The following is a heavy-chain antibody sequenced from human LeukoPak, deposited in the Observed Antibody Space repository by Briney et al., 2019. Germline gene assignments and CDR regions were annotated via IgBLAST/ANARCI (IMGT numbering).Heavy chain of an antibody. CDR3: AREQKSIGTYFNY. CDR2: INTYNGNT. Sequence: ASVKVSCKASGYTFTSYDISWVRQAPGQGLEWMGWINTYNGNTNYPQKLQGRVTMTTDTSTSTAYMELRNLRSEDTAVYYCAREQKSIGTYFNYWGQGTLVTVSS. D-gene: IGHD3-3*02. CDR1: GYTFTSYD. V-gene: IGHV1-18*01. J-gene: IGHJ4*02.